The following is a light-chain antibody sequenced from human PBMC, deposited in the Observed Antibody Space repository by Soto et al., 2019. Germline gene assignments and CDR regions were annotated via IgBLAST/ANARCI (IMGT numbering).Light chain of an antibody. CDR3: QQSFLTPCT. CDR2: AAS. Sequence: DIQMNQSPPSLSASVGDRVTITCRASQTLDTYLKWFQNRPGHGPKILIFAASKLQTGVPSRFSGAGSGTEFTLTISSLQPEDFATYYCQQSFLTPCTFGGGTRVEI. CDR1: QTLDTY. J-gene: IGKJ4*01. V-gene: IGKV1-39*01.